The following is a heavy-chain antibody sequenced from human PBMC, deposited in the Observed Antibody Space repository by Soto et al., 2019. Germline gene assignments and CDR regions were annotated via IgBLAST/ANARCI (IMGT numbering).Heavy chain of an antibody. J-gene: IGHJ3*02. CDR1: GGSISYYY. CDR3: ARPGSHSFNDAFDI. Sequence: SETLSLTCTVSGGSISYYYWSWIRQPPGKGLEWIGYIYHSGSTNYNPSLKSRVTTSLDTSKNQISLKLSSVTAADTAVYYCARPGSHSFNDAFDIWGQGTVVTVSS. CDR2: IYHSGST. V-gene: IGHV4-59*08. D-gene: IGHD1-26*01.